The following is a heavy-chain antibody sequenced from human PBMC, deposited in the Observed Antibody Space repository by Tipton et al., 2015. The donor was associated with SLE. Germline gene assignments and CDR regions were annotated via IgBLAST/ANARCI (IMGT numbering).Heavy chain of an antibody. V-gene: IGHV4-38-2*02. CDR3: ARDSDGASMVHAFDI. J-gene: IGHJ3*02. Sequence: TLSLTCAVSGYSISSGYYWGWIRQPPGKGLEWIGSIYHSGSTYYNPSLKSRVTISVDTSKNQFSLKLSSVTAADTAVYYCARDSDGASMVHAFDIWGQGTMVTVSS. CDR1: GYSISSGYY. D-gene: IGHD3-10*01. CDR2: IYHSGST.